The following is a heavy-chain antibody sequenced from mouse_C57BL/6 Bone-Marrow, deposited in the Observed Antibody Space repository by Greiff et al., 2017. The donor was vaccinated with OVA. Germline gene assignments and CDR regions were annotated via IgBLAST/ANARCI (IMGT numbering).Heavy chain of an antibody. CDR1: GFTFSSYG. CDR2: ISSGGSDT. J-gene: IGHJ2*01. Sequence: EVQLMESGGDLVQPGGSLKLSCAASGFTFSSYGMSWVRQTPDKRLEWVATISSGGSDTYYPDSVKGRFTISRDNAKTTLYLQMSSLKSEDTAIYYCARGGVRRGGYYFAYWGQGTTLTVSS. V-gene: IGHV5-6*01. CDR3: ARGGVRRGGYYFAY. D-gene: IGHD2-14*01.